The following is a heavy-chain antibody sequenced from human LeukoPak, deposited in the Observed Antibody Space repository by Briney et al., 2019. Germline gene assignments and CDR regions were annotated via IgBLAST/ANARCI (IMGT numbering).Heavy chain of an antibody. V-gene: IGHV3-23*01. J-gene: IGHJ4*02. CDR3: AKTRPRIDRRQSYFDY. D-gene: IGHD2-15*01. Sequence: PGGSLRLSCAASGFTFSGYAMSWVRQAPGKGLEWVSTISGSGGRTYYADSVEGRFTISRDNSKNTLYLQMNSLRAEDTAVYYCAKTRPRIDRRQSYFDYWGQGTLVTVSS. CDR2: ISGSGGRT. CDR1: GFTFSGYA.